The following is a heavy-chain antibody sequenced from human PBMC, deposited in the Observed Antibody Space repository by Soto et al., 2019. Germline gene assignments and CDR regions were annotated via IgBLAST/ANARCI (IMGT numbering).Heavy chain of an antibody. V-gene: IGHV1-69*06. CDR3: ARDVRSSGWYFGNHYYYGMDV. CDR2: IIPIFGTA. D-gene: IGHD6-19*01. CDR1: GGTFSSYA. J-gene: IGHJ6*02. Sequence: QVQLVQSGAEVKKPGSSVKVSCKASGGTFSSYAISWVRQAPGQGLEWMGGIIPIFGTANYAQKFKGRVTITANKSTSTAYMELSSLRSEDTAVYYCARDVRSSGWYFGNHYYYGMDVWGQGTTVTVSS.